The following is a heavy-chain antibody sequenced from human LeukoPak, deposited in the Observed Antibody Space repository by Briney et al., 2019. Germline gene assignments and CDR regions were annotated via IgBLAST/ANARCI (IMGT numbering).Heavy chain of an antibody. D-gene: IGHD3-22*01. V-gene: IGHV1-18*01. Sequence: GASVKVSCKASGYTFTSYGISWVRQAPGQGLEWMGWISAYNGNTNYAQKLQGRVTMTTDTSTSTAYMELRSLRSDDTAVYYCATGGVGVVVITDAFDIWGQGTMVTVSS. J-gene: IGHJ3*02. CDR3: ATGGVGVVVITDAFDI. CDR2: ISAYNGNT. CDR1: GYTFTSYG.